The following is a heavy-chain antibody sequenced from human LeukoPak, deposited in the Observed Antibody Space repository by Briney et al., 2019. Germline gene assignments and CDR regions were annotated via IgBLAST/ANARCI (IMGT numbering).Heavy chain of an antibody. CDR2: MNPNSGNT. CDR1: GYTFTSYD. J-gene: IGHJ5*02. V-gene: IGHV1-8*01. CDR3: ARVRSKQWPRFDP. D-gene: IGHD6-19*01. Sequence: GASVKVSCKASGYTFTSYDINWVRQATGQGLEWMGWMNPNSGNTGYAQKFQGRVTMTRNTSISTAYMELSSLRSEDTAVYYCARVRSKQWPRFDPWGQGTLVTVSS.